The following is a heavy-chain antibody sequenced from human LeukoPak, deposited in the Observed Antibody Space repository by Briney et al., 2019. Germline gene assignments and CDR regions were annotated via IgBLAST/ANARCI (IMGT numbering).Heavy chain of an antibody. V-gene: IGHV1-18*01. CDR3: ASFPRYCSSTSCHRYYYYMDV. CDR2: ISAYNGNT. D-gene: IGHD2-2*01. CDR1: GYTFTSYG. Sequence: ASVKVSCKASGYTFTSYGVSWVRQAPGQGLEWMGWISAYNGNTNYAQKLQGRVTMTTDTSTSTAYMELSRLRSDDTAVYYCASFPRYCSSTSCHRYYYYMDVWGKGTTVTVSS. J-gene: IGHJ6*03.